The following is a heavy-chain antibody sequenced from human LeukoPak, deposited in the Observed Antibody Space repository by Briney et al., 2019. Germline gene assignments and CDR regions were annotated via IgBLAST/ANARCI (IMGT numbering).Heavy chain of an antibody. CDR2: ISAYNGST. Sequence: ASVTVSCKASGYTFTSYGISWVRQAPGQGLEGMGWISAYNGSTNYAQQLQGRVTMPTDTSTSTAYIELRSLRSDDTAVYYCARDVYSYGSHYFDYWGQGTLVTVSS. CDR3: ARDVYSYGSHYFDY. V-gene: IGHV1-18*01. D-gene: IGHD5-18*01. J-gene: IGHJ4*02. CDR1: GYTFTSYG.